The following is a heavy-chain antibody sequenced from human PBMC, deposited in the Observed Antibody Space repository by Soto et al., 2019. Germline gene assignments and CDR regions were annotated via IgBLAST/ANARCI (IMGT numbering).Heavy chain of an antibody. Sequence: QVQLLQSGAEVKKPGASVKVSYKASGYTFTSYGISWVRQAPGQVLEWMGWISAYDGNTNYAQKRPGRVTMTTDTSTSTAYMDLRSLRSDDTAVYYCARHNSQWPNWFDPWGQGTLVTVSS. CDR1: GYTFTSYG. D-gene: IGHD1-1*01. CDR2: ISAYDGNT. J-gene: IGHJ5*02. CDR3: ARHNSQWPNWFDP. V-gene: IGHV1-18*01.